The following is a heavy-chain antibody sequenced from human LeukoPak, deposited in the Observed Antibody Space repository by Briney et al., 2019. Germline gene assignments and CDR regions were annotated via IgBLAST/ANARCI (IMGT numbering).Heavy chain of an antibody. CDR2: IIHSGST. V-gene: IGHV4-34*12. J-gene: IGHJ4*02. CDR3: SVHDGYNYIIFDY. CDR1: GGSFSGYY. Sequence: SEALSLTCAVYGGSFSGYYWSWIRQPPGKGLEWVGEIIHSGSTNHNPYLKSRVTISVDTTKNQFSLNLKSVTAAHTAVYYFSVHDGYNYIIFDYWGQGSLVTVYS. D-gene: IGHD5-12*01.